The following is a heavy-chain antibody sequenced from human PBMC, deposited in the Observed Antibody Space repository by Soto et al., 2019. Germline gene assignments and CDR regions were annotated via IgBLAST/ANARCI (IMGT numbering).Heavy chain of an antibody. Sequence: TLSLTCTVSGGSISSGDYYWSWIRQPPGKGLEWIGYIYYSGSTYYNPSLKSRVTISVDTSKNQFSLKLSSVTAADTAVYYCARDPPPTVTGETNDYWGQGTLVTVSS. J-gene: IGHJ4*02. D-gene: IGHD4-17*01. CDR3: ARDPPPTVTGETNDY. CDR2: IYYSGST. V-gene: IGHV4-30-4*01. CDR1: GGSISSGDYY.